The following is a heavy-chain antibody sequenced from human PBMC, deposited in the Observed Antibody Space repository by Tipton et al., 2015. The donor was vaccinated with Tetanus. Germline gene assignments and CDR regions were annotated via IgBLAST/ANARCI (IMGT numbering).Heavy chain of an antibody. CDR3: ARGDYYGSGTYDV. J-gene: IGHJ6*02. V-gene: IGHV4-31*03. Sequence: GLVKPSQTLSLTCTVSGGSISSGGYFWNWIRQRPGKGPEWIGYIYYSGSTYYNPSLKSRLSMSVDTSKNQFSLNLSSVTAADTAVYYCARGDYYGSGTYDVWGQGTTVTVPS. CDR1: GGSISSGGYF. D-gene: IGHD3-10*01. CDR2: IYYSGST.